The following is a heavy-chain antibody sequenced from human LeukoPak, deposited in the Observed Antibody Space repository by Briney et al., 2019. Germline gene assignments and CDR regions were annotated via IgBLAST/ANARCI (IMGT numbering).Heavy chain of an antibody. V-gene: IGHV4-30-4*02. CDR2: IYYSGST. CDR1: GGSISSGDYY. Sequence: PSDTLSLTCTVSGGSISSGDYYWRWIRQPPGGGLEWIGYIYYSGSTYYNPSLKSRVTISVDTSKNQFSLKLSSVTAADTAVYYCARVSDYLDYWGQGTLVTVSS. J-gene: IGHJ4*02. CDR3: ARVSDYLDY.